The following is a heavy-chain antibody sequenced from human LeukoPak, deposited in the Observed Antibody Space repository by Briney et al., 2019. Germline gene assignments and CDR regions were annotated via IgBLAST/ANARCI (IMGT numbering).Heavy chain of an antibody. CDR1: GFTFSSYA. Sequence: GRSLRLSCAASGFTFSSYAMHWVRQAPGKGLEWVAVISYDGSNKYYADSVKGRFTISRDNSKNTLYLQMNSLRAEDTAVYYCARARGLLLNYWGQGTLVTVSS. CDR3: ARARGLLLNY. CDR2: ISYDGSNK. J-gene: IGHJ4*02. D-gene: IGHD3-22*01. V-gene: IGHV3-30*04.